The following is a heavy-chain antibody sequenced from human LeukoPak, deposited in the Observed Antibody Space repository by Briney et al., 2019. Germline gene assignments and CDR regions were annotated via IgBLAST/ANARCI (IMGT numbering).Heavy chain of an antibody. CDR2: IWYDGSNK. V-gene: IGHV3-33*01. D-gene: IGHD2-15*01. CDR3: ARGYCSGGSCFYGMGV. J-gene: IGHJ6*04. Sequence: PGGSLRLSCAASGFTFSNYSMHWVRQTPGKGLEWVAVIWYDGSNKYYADSVQGRFTISRDNSKNMLYLQMNSLRAEDTAVYYCARGYCSGGSCFYGMGVWGKGTTVTVSS. CDR1: GFTFSNYS.